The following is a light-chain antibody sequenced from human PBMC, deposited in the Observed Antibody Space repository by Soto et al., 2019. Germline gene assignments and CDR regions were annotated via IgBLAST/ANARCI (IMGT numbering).Light chain of an antibody. CDR3: QSYDSSLSGVV. V-gene: IGLV1-40*01. J-gene: IGLJ2*01. CDR1: SSNIGAGYD. CDR2: GNS. Sequence: QSVLTQPPSVSGAPGQRVTISCTGSSSNIGAGYDVHWYQQFPGTAPKLLIYGNSNRPSGVPDRFSGSKSGTSASLAITGLQAEDEADYYCQSYDSSLSGVVFGGGTKPDRP.